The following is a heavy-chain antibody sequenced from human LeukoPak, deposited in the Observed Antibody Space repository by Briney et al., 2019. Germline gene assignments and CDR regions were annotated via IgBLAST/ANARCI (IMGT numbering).Heavy chain of an antibody. D-gene: IGHD3-9*01. CDR2: INHSGST. J-gene: IGHJ3*02. CDR3: ARHPMYYDILTGYRHFDI. CDR1: GGSFSGYY. Sequence: SETLSLTCAVYGGSFSGYYWSWIRQPPGKGLEWIGEINHSGSTNYNPSLKSRVTISVDTSKNQFSLKLSSVTAADTAVYYCARHPMYYDILTGYRHFDIWGQGTMVTVSS. V-gene: IGHV4-34*01.